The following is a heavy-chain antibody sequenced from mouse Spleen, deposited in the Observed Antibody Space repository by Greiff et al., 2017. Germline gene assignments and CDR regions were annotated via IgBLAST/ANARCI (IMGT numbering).Heavy chain of an antibody. CDR3: ARLGNYGGYFDY. J-gene: IGHJ2*01. D-gene: IGHD2-1*01. V-gene: IGHV5-6*01. Sequence: EVQLVESGGDLVKPGGSLKLSCAASGFTFSSYGMSWVRQTPDKRLEWVATISSGGSYTYYPDSVKGRFTISRDNAKNTLYLQMSSLKSEDTAMYYCARLGNYGGYFDYWGQGTTLTVSS. CDR1: GFTFSSYG. CDR2: ISSGGSYT.